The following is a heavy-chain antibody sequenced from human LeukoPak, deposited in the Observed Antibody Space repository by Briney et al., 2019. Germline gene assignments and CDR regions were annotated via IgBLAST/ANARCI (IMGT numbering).Heavy chain of an antibody. D-gene: IGHD2-21*02. V-gene: IGHV3-15*01. J-gene: IGHJ4*02. CDR2: IKSKTDGGTT. Sequence: GGSLRPSCAASGFTFSNAWMCWVRQAPGKGLEWVGRIKSKTDGGTTDYAAPVKGRFTISRDDSKNTLYLQMNSLKTEDTAVYYCTAAETVVTPFDYWGQGTLVTVSS. CDR3: TAAETVVTPFDY. CDR1: GFTFSNAW.